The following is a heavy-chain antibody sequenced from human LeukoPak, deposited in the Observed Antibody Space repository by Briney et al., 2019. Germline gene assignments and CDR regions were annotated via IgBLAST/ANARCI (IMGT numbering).Heavy chain of an antibody. CDR3: ARQYDSSGYPDY. CDR2: TSYDGSHK. Sequence: GGSLRLSCAASGFTFSSHAMHWVRQAPGKGLEWVAVTSYDGSHKYYADSVKGRLTISRDNSKNTLYLQMNSLRTEDTAVYYCARQYDSSGYPDYWGQGTLVTVSS. J-gene: IGHJ4*02. V-gene: IGHV3-30-3*01. D-gene: IGHD3-22*01. CDR1: GFTFSSHA.